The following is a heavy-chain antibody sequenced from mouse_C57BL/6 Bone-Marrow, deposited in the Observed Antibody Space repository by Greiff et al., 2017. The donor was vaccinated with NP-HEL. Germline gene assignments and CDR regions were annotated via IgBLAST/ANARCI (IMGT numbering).Heavy chain of an antibody. J-gene: IGHJ2*01. Sequence: VKLQESGPELVKPGASVKISCKASGYAFSSSWMNWVKQRPGKGLEWIGRIYPGDGDTNYNGKFKGKATLTADKSSSTAYMQLSSLTSEDSAVYFCARYRFPGDFDYWGQGTTLTVSS. V-gene: IGHV1-82*01. CDR2: IYPGDGDT. CDR1: GYAFSSSW. CDR3: ARYRFPGDFDY.